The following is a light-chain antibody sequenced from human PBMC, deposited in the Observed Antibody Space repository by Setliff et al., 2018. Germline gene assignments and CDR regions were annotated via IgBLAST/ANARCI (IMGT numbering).Light chain of an antibody. CDR1: QDINNY. CDR3: QQFYTDPFT. CDR2: AAS. Sequence: DIQLTQSPFFMSASVGDRVTITCRASQDINNYLVWYRQNRGKAPELLIYAASTLHSGVPSRFSGSGSGTEFTLTISSLQPDDFATYYCQQFYTDPFTFGPGTKVDIK. V-gene: IGKV1-9*01. J-gene: IGKJ3*01.